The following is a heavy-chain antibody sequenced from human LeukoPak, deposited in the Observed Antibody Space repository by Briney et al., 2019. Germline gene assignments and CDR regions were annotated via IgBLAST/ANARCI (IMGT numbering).Heavy chain of an antibody. CDR1: GFTFSSYA. CDR2: ISGSGGST. Sequence: PGGSLRLSCAASGFTFSSYAMSWVRQAPGKGLEWVSAISGSGGSTYYADSVKGRFTISRDNSKNTLYLQMNSLRAEDTAVYYCAKVAVGLGGYGYVQGSDYWGQGTLVTVSS. J-gene: IGHJ4*02. V-gene: IGHV3-23*01. D-gene: IGHD5-18*01. CDR3: AKVAVGLGGYGYVQGSDY.